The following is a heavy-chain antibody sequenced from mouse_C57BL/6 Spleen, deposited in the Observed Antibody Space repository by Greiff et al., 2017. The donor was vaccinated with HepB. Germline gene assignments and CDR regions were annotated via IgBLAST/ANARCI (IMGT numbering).Heavy chain of an antibody. CDR1: GFSLTSYG. J-gene: IGHJ4*01. CDR3: ARKGAYYDYGYYAMDY. V-gene: IGHV2-2*01. CDR2: IWSGGST. Sequence: QVQLKESGPGLVQPSQSLSITCTVSGFSLTSYGVHWVRQSPGKGLEWLGVIWSGGSTDYNAAFISRLSISKDNSKSQVFFKMNSLQADDTAIYYCARKGAYYDYGYYAMDYWGQGTSVTVSS. D-gene: IGHD2-4*01.